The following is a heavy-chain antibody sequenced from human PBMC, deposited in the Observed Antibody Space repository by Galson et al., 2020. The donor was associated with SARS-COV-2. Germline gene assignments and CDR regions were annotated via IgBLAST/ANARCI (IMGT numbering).Heavy chain of an antibody. D-gene: IGHD3-3*01. V-gene: IGHV4-31*01. CDR2: MHFTGNT. J-gene: IGHJ6*02. CDR3: ARVRGDYWSGFFLYFGMDV. Sequence: PSETLSLTCTVSGASVSSDDYFWSWVRQHPGGALEWIGYMHFTGNTYNNPSLRSQVTTSIDTSTNQFYLKLRSVTAADTAVYYCARVRGDYWSGFFLYFGMDVWGQGTSVTVSS. CDR1: GASVSSDDYF.